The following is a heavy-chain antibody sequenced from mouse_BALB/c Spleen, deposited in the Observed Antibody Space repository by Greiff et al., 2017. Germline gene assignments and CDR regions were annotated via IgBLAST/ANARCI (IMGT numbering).Heavy chain of an antibody. CDR1: GYSFTGYS. V-gene: IGHV1-20*02. J-gene: IGHJ2*01. CDR2: INPYNGDT. Sequence: VQLQQSGPELVKPGASVKISCKASGYSFTGYSMNWVMQSHGKSLEWIGRINPYNGDTFYNQKFKGKATLTVDKSSSTAYMQLRSLASEDSAVYYCARDDYFDYWGQGTTLTVSS. CDR3: ARDDYFDY.